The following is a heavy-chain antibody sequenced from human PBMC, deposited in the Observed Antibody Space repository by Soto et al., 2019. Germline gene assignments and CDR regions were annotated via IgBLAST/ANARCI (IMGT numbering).Heavy chain of an antibody. CDR3: SRADSSGFRPLDY. V-gene: IGHV1-2*04. Sequence: QVQLVQSGAEVIKPGASVKVSCKTSGYTFTSYYIHWVRQAPGQSLEWMGSINPYSGDTSYAQKYHAWVNMTREISINTVYLELSRLRAEDTAVFYCSRADSSGFRPLDYWGQGTLVTVSS. CDR1: GYTFTSYY. CDR2: INPYSGDT. D-gene: IGHD3-22*01. J-gene: IGHJ4*02.